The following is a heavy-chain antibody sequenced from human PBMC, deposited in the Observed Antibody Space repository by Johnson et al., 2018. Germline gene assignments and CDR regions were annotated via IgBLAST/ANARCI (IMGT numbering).Heavy chain of an antibody. Sequence: VQLVQSGGGLEQPGGSLRLSCAASGFSFSDYGMAWVRQAPGKGLEWVSGLSASGASTNYADSVRGRFTISRDNAKNTLYLQMNSLRAEDAAVYYCARWGAVLDRKSAFDIWGQGTMVTVSS. D-gene: IGHD3-16*01. J-gene: IGHJ3*02. CDR1: GFSFSDYG. CDR3: ARWGAVLDRKSAFDI. CDR2: LSASGAST. V-gene: IGHV3-23*04.